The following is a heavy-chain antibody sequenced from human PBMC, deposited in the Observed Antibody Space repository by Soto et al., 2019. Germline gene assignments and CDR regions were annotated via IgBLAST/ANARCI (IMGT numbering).Heavy chain of an antibody. Sequence: ASVKVPCKASGYTFTSYAMHWVRQAPGQRLEWMGWINAGNGNTKYSQKFQGRVTITRDTSACTAYMELSSLRSEDTAVYYCARYLSQLGYCSGGSCYSESWWFDPWGQGTLVTVST. D-gene: IGHD2-15*01. J-gene: IGHJ5*02. CDR2: INAGNGNT. CDR1: GYTFTSYA. CDR3: ARYLSQLGYCSGGSCYSESWWFDP. V-gene: IGHV1-3*01.